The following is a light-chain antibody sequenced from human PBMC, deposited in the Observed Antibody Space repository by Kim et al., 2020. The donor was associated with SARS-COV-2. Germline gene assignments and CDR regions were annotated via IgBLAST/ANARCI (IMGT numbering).Light chain of an antibody. CDR2: AAS. Sequence: SASVGDRVTITCRTSQDIRNYLAWFQQKAGKAPKSLIYAASNLQSGVPSKFSGRGSGTDFTLTISSLQPEDFATYYCQQYDSYPYTFGQGTKLEIK. CDR3: QQYDSYPYT. V-gene: IGKV1-16*02. CDR1: QDIRNY. J-gene: IGKJ2*01.